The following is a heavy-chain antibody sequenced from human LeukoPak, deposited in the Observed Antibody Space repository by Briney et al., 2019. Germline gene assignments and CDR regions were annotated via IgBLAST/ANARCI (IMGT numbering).Heavy chain of an antibody. D-gene: IGHD3-10*01. V-gene: IGHV4-4*07. CDR3: AAWGSGNSYDAFDI. CDR2: IYTSGST. Sequence: SETLSLTCIVSGGSISTYYWSWIRQPAGKGLEWIGRIYTSGSTNYNPSLKSRVTMSVDTSKNQFSLKLSSVTAADTAVYYCAAWGSGNSYDAFDIWGQGTMVTVSS. J-gene: IGHJ3*02. CDR1: GGSISTYY.